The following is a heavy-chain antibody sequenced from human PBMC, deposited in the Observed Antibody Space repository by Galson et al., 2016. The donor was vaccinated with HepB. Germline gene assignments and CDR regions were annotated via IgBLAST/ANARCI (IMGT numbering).Heavy chain of an antibody. J-gene: IGHJ4*02. CDR1: GGSISSGNW. CDR3: ARHVGVPGTRGFDY. CDR2: IYHSGTA. Sequence: ETLSLTCAVSGGSISSGNWWSWVRQPPGKGLEWIGEIYHSGTATYNPSPESRGTMSLDKSKNQISLKVTSVTAADTAVYYCARHVGVPGTRGFDYWGQGTLVTVSS. V-gene: IGHV4-4*02. D-gene: IGHD2-2*01.